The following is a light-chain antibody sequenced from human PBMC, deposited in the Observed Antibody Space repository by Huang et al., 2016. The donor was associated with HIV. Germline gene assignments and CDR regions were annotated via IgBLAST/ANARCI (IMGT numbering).Light chain of an antibody. CDR1: QSASSY. V-gene: IGKV3-11*01. Sequence: ETVLTQSPATLSLSPGERATLSCRASQSASSYLAWYQQKPGQAPRILIYDASDRASGIPARFSGSGSGTDFTLTISSLEPEDFAVYYCQQRSNWLTFGGGTKVEI. CDR3: QQRSNWLT. J-gene: IGKJ4*01. CDR2: DAS.